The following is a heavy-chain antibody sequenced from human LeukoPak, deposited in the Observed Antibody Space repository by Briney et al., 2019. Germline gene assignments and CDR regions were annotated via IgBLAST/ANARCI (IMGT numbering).Heavy chain of an antibody. CDR3: ATAAYYYDSSGYSPGDY. Sequence: GGSLRLSCAASGFTFSSYAMSWVRQAPGKGLEWVSAISGSGGSTYYADSVKDRFTISRDNSKNTLYLQMNSLRAEDTAVYYCATAAYYYDSSGYSPGDYWGQGPLVTVSS. V-gene: IGHV3-23*01. CDR2: ISGSGGST. J-gene: IGHJ4*02. D-gene: IGHD3-22*01. CDR1: GFTFSSYA.